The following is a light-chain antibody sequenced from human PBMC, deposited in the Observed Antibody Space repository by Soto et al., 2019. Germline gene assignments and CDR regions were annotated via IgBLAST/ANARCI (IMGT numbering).Light chain of an antibody. CDR1: SSNIGAGYD. CDR3: QSYDSSRSGVV. V-gene: IGLV1-40*01. CDR2: GNS. Sequence: QSVLTQPPSVSGAPGQRATISCTGSSSNIGAGYDVHWYQQLPGTAPKLLIYGNSNRPSGVPDRCSGSKSGTSASLAITVRQSEDEADYYCQSYDSSRSGVVVGGGTKLTVL. J-gene: IGLJ2*01.